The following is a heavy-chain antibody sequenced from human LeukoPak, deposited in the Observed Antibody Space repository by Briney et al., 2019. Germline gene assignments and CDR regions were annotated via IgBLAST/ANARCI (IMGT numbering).Heavy chain of an antibody. J-gene: IGHJ5*02. CDR3: ARSIGDIVATISLGHDNWFDP. CDR1: GGSLSSNSYY. V-gene: IGHV4-39*01. CDR2: IFYSGRT. Sequence: SETPSLTCTVSGGSLSSNSYYWGWIRQPPGKGLEWIGNIFYSGRTYYTPSLKSRVTISIDTSKNQFSLRLNSVTAADTAVYYCARSIGDIVATISLGHDNWFDPWGQGTLVTVSS. D-gene: IGHD5-12*01.